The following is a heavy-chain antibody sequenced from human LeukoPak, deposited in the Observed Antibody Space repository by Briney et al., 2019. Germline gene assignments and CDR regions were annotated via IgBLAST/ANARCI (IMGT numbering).Heavy chain of an antibody. J-gene: IGHJ4*02. D-gene: IGHD6-19*01. Sequence: GGSLRLSCAASGFTVSSKYMSWVRQAPGKGLEWVSVIYSDGSTYYADSVKGRFTISRDNSKNMIYLEMNSLRAEDTAVYYCAKERNLEIAVAGTIFDYWGQGTLVTVSS. V-gene: IGHV3-66*01. CDR2: IYSDGST. CDR1: GFTVSSKY. CDR3: AKERNLEIAVAGTIFDY.